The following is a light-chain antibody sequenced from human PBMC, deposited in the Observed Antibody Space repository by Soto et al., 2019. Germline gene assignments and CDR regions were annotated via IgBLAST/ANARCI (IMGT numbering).Light chain of an antibody. J-gene: IGKJ5*01. CDR2: DAS. CDR1: QSISTS. CDR3: QQRSNWPIT. Sequence: EIVMTQSPATLSVSPGERATLSCRASQSISTSLTWYQQKPGQSPRLLIYDASNRATGIPARFSGSGSGTDFTLTISSLESEDFAVYYCQQRSNWPITFGQGTRLEIK. V-gene: IGKV3-11*01.